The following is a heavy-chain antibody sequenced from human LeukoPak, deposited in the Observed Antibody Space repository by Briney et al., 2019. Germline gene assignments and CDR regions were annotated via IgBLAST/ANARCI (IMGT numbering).Heavy chain of an antibody. V-gene: IGHV3-74*01. CDR2: INSDGRST. J-gene: IGHJ4*02. D-gene: IGHD6-19*01. Sequence: XVLFSLINSDGRSTSYADSVKGGSTISRDNAKKTLYLQMNSLRAEDTAVYYCASGWDYFDYWGQGTLVTVSS. CDR3: ASGWDYFDY.